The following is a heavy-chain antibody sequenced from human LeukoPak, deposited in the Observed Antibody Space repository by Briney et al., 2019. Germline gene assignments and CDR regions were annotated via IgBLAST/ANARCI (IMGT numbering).Heavy chain of an antibody. CDR2: IYYSGST. D-gene: IGHD3-10*01. CDR3: ARQFGYFGESPYYYYYHGMDV. CDR1: GGSISSSSYY. J-gene: IGHJ6*02. Sequence: SETLSLTCTASGGSISSSSYYWGWIRQPPGKGLEWIGSIYYSGSTYYNPSLKSRVTISVDTSKNQFSLKLSSVTAADTAVYYCARQFGYFGESPYYYYYHGMDVWGQGTTVTVSS. V-gene: IGHV4-39*01.